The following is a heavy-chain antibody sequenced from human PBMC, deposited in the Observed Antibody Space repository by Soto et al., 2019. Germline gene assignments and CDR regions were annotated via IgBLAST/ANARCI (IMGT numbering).Heavy chain of an antibody. Sequence: PGGSLRLSCAASGFTFSSYSMNWVRQAPGKGLEWVSYISSSSSTIYYADSVKGRFTISRDNAKNSLYLQMNSLRAEDTAVYYCARDAEGSGSFRYYYYGMDVWGQGTTVTV. CDR3: ARDAEGSGSFRYYYYGMDV. D-gene: IGHD3-10*01. V-gene: IGHV3-48*01. CDR2: ISSSSSTI. CDR1: GFTFSSYS. J-gene: IGHJ6*02.